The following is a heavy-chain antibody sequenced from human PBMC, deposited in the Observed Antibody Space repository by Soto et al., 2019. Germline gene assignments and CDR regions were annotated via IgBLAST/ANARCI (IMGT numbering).Heavy chain of an antibody. CDR3: ASGPYYYGMDV. V-gene: IGHV4-30-2*01. CDR2: IYYSGTT. Sequence: PSETLSLTCTVSNGSVSSGTYSWSWVRQPPGKGREGIGYIYYSGTTYYTPSLKSRLTLSMHRANDHFSLNLSSVTAADTAVYFCASGPYYYGMDVWGQGITVTVSS. J-gene: IGHJ6*02. CDR1: NGSVSSGTYS.